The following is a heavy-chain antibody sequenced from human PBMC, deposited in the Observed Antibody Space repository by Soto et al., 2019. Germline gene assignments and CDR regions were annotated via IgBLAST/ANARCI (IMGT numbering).Heavy chain of an antibody. CDR2: IYYSGST. D-gene: IGHD5-12*01. Sequence: PSETLSLTCSVSGDSISNNKWWSWVRQPPGKGLEWIGYIYYSGSTYYNPSLKSRVTISVDTSKSQFSLKLSSVTAADTAVYYCATLVVSTYFDYWGQGVLVTVSS. J-gene: IGHJ4*02. CDR1: GDSISNNKW. CDR3: ATLVVSTYFDY. V-gene: IGHV4-4*02.